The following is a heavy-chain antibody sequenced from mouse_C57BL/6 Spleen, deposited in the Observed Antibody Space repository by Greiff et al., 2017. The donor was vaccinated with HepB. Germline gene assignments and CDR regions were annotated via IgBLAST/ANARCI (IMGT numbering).Heavy chain of an antibody. V-gene: IGHV5-17*01. CDR1: GFTFSDYG. J-gene: IGHJ2*01. Sequence: EVHLVESGGGLVKPGGSLKLSCAASGFTFSDYGMHWVRQAPEKGLEWVAYISSGSSTIYYADTVKGRFTISRDNAKNTLFLQMTSLRSEYTAMYYCAMPYSYYFDYWGQGTTLTVSS. CDR3: AMPYSYYFDY. D-gene: IGHD2-10*01. CDR2: ISSGSSTI.